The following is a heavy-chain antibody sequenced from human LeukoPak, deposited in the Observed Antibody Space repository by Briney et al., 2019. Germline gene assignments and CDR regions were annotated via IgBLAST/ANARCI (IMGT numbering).Heavy chain of an antibody. Sequence: GGSLRLSCAASGFTFSSYGMSWVRQASGKGLEWVSAISNSGGSTPYADSVKGRFTISRDNSKNTLYLQMNSLRGEDTAVYYCARGPWSAAGYNGMDVWGQGTTVTVSS. V-gene: IGHV3-23*01. CDR2: ISNSGGST. CDR3: ARGPWSAAGYNGMDV. CDR1: GFTFSSYG. D-gene: IGHD2-2*02. J-gene: IGHJ6*02.